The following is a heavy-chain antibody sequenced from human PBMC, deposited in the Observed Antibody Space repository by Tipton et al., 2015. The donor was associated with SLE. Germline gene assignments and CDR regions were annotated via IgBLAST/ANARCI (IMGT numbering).Heavy chain of an antibody. CDR3: ARETCSAGSCYFDY. D-gene: IGHD2-15*01. V-gene: IGHV4-59*12. J-gene: IGHJ4*02. CDR1: GGSISSYY. CDR2: IYYRGYT. Sequence: TLSLTCTVSGGSISSYYWSWIRQPPGKGLEWIAYIYYRGYTNYNPSLQSRVSISVDTSKNQFSLRLTSVTAADTAIYYCARETCSAGSCYFDYWGQGTLVTVSS.